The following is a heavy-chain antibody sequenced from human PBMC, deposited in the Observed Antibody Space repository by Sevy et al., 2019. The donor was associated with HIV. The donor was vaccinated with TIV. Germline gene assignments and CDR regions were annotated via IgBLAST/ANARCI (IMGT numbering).Heavy chain of an antibody. CDR2: INHSGST. CDR1: GGSFSGYY. Sequence: SENLSLTCAVYGGSFSGYYWSWIRQPPGKGLEWIGEINHSGSTNYNPSLKSRVTISVDTSKNQFSLKLSSVTAADTAVYYCARGSRLSGMDVWGQGTTVTVSS. D-gene: IGHD3-22*01. J-gene: IGHJ6*02. CDR3: ARGSRLSGMDV. V-gene: IGHV4-34*01.